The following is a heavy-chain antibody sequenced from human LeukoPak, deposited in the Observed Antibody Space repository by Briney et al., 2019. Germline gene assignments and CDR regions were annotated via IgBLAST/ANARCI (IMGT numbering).Heavy chain of an antibody. Sequence: GGSLRLSCAASGFTFSSYAMSWARQAPGKGLEWVSAISGSGGSTYYADSVKGRFTISRDNSKNTLYLQMNSLRAEDTAVYYCAKAKRYCTNGVCYPPSSLYYYYYGMDVWGQGTTVTVSS. CDR1: GFTFSSYA. CDR2: ISGSGGST. V-gene: IGHV3-23*01. CDR3: AKAKRYCTNGVCYPPSSLYYYYYGMDV. J-gene: IGHJ6*02. D-gene: IGHD2-8*01.